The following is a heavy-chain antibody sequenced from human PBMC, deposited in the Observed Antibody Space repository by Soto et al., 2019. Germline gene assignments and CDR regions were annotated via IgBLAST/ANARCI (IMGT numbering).Heavy chain of an antibody. D-gene: IGHD2-15*01. V-gene: IGHV1-69*13. J-gene: IGHJ5*02. CDR1: GGTFSSYA. CDR2: IIPIFGTA. Sequence: GASVKVSCTASGGTFSSYAISWVRQAPGQGLEWMGGIIPIFGTANYAQKFQGRVTITADESTSTAYMELSSLRSEDTAVYYCARAGCSGGSCYSWFDPWGQGTLVTVSS. CDR3: ARAGCSGGSCYSWFDP.